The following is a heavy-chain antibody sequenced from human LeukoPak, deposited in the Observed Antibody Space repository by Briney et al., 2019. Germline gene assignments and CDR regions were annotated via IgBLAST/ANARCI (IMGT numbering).Heavy chain of an antibody. CDR3: ARVADSTRYYYYMDV. Sequence: SVKVSCKASGGTFSSYAISWVRQAPGQGLEWMGGIIPIFGTANYAQKFQGRVTITADKSTSTAYMERSSLRSEDTAVYYCARVADSTRYYYYMDVWGKGTTVTVSS. CDR1: GGTFSSYA. CDR2: IIPIFGTA. D-gene: IGHD1-26*01. J-gene: IGHJ6*03. V-gene: IGHV1-69*06.